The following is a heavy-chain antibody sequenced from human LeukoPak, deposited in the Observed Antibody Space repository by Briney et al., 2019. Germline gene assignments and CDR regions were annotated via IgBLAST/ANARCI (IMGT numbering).Heavy chain of an antibody. CDR2: IYPGDSDT. CDR3: ARQGSEWELLH. CDR1: GYRFTSYW. V-gene: IGHV5-51*01. Sequence: GEPLKISCQGSGYRFTSYWIGWVRQMPGKGLEWMGIIYPGDSDTSYSPPFQGQVTISADKSISTAYLQWSSLKASVTAMYYCARQGSEWELLHWGQGTLVTVSS. J-gene: IGHJ4*02. D-gene: IGHD1-26*01.